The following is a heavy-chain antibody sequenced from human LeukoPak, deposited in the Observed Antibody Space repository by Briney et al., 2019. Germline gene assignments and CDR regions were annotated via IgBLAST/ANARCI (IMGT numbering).Heavy chain of an antibody. J-gene: IGHJ5*02. CDR3: ATTLGWGLGWFDP. CDR2: IYYSGST. CDR1: GGSISGYY. Sequence: SETLSLTCTVSGGSISGYYWSWIRQPPGKGLEWIGYIYYSGSTNYNPSLKSRVTISVDTSKNQFSLKLSSVTAADTAVYYCATTLGWGLGWFDPWGQGTLVTVSS. V-gene: IGHV4-59*01. D-gene: IGHD2-21*02.